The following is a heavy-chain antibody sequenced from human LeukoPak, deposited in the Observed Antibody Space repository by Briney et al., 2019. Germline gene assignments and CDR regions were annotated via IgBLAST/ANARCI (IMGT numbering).Heavy chain of an antibody. CDR2: ISSSGSTI. J-gene: IGHJ6*02. V-gene: IGHV3-11*01. CDR1: GFTFSDYY. Sequence: GGSLRLSCAASGFTFSDYYMSWIRQAPGKGLEWVSYISSSGSTIYYADSVKGRFTISRDNAKNSLYLQMNSLRAEDTAVYYCARSTSDSSGYYSHYYGMDVWGQGTTVTVSS. CDR3: ARSTSDSSGYYSHYYGMDV. D-gene: IGHD3-22*01.